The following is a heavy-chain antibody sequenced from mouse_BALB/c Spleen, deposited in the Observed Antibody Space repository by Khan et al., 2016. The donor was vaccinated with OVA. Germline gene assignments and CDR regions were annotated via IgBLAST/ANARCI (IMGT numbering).Heavy chain of an antibody. J-gene: IGHJ4*01. D-gene: IGHD1-2*01. CDR3: ARSSTTTKGDCYDMDY. V-gene: IGHV5-6*01. CDR1: GFTFSSYG. CDR2: ISSGGHYT. Sequence: EVELVESGGDLVKPGGSLKLSCAASGFTFSSYGMSWVRQTPDKRLEWVATISSGGHYTYFPDSVRGRFTISRDNAKNTLSLQMSSLKSEDTAMYYCARSSTTTKGDCYDMDYWGQGTSVTVSS.